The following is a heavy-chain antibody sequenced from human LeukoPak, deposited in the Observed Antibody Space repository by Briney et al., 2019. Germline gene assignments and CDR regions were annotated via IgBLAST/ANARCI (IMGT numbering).Heavy chain of an antibody. CDR3: ARVPWNARDAFDI. D-gene: IGHD1-1*01. V-gene: IGHV3-48*03. CDR2: ISSSGSTI. Sequence: GGSLRLSCAASGFTFSSYEMNWVRQAPGKGLEWVSYISSSGSTIYYADSVKGRFTISRDNAENSLYLQMNSLRAEDTAVYYCARVPWNARDAFDIWGQGTMVTVSS. J-gene: IGHJ3*02. CDR1: GFTFSSYE.